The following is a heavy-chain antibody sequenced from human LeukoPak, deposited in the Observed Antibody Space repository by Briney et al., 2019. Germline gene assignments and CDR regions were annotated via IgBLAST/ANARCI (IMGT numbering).Heavy chain of an antibody. V-gene: IGHV1-2*02. CDR3: ARGYYYDSSAPFDI. J-gene: IGHJ3*02. D-gene: IGHD3-22*01. CDR1: GYTFTGYY. Sequence: ASVKVSCKASGYTFTGYYMHWVRQAPGQGREWMGWINPNSGGTNYAQKFQGRVTMTRDTSISTAYMELSRLRSDDTAVYYCARGYYYDSSAPFDIWGQGTMVTVSS. CDR2: INPNSGGT.